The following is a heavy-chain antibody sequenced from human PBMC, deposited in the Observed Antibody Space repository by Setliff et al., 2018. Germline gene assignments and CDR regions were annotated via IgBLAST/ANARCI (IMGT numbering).Heavy chain of an antibody. J-gene: IGHJ6*02. CDR1: GYRFSSHW. CDR2: IYPGDSDT. V-gene: IGHV5-51*01. D-gene: IGHD3-22*01. CDR3: ARYDSSGYHYYYGMDV. Sequence: PGESLKISCKGSGYRFSSHWIGWVRQMPGKGLEWMGIIYPGDSDTRYSPSFQGQVTISADKSFSTAYLQWSSLKASDTAMYYCARYDSSGYHYYYGMDVWGQGTTVTV.